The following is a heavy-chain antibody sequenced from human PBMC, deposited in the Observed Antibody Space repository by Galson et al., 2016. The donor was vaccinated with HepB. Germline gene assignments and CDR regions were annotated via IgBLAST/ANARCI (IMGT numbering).Heavy chain of an antibody. J-gene: IGHJ6*02. CDR3: AKEFSFHYSAMDV. V-gene: IGHV3-33*06. CDR1: GLTFSGHT. Sequence: SLRLSCAASGLTFSGHTMEWVRQAPGKGLEWVALIWPDGGHQFYADSVKGRFTISRDNSRNTLYLQMNSLRADDTAVYYCAKEFSFHYSAMDVWGQGTTVTVSS. CDR2: IWPDGGHQ.